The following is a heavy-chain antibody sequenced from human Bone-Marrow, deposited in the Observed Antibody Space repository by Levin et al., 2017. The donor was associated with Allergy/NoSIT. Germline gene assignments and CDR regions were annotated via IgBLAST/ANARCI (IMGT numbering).Heavy chain of an antibody. D-gene: IGHD1-26*01. CDR3: ARLVGNTGIYYYDN. Sequence: GESLKISCAASGFPFSSYSMNWVRQAPGKGLEWVSSIGTSDIYKFYADSLKGRFTISRDNAKNSVYLEMNSLRAEDTAVYYCARLVGNTGIYYYDNWGQGSLVTVSS. CDR1: GFPFSSYS. V-gene: IGHV3-21*01. J-gene: IGHJ4*02. CDR2: IGTSDIYK.